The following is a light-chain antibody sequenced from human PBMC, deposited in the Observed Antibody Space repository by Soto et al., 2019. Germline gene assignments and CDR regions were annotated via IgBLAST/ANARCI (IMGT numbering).Light chain of an antibody. CDR1: SSDVGSYNL. J-gene: IGLJ3*02. CDR2: EGS. V-gene: IGLV2-23*01. Sequence: QSALTQPASVSGSPGQSITISCTGTSSDVGSYNLVSWYQQHPGKAPKLMIYEGSKRPSGVSNRFSGSKSGNTASLTISGLQAEDEADYYCCSYAGPVRVFGGGTKLTVL. CDR3: CSYAGPVRV.